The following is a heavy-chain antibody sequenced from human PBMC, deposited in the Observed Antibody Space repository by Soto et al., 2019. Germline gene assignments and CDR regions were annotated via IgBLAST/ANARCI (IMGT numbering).Heavy chain of an antibody. V-gene: IGHV4-39*01. Sequence: SETLSPTRTFSGGSISSSSYYLGWLRQPPGKGLEWIGSIYYSGSTYYNPSLKSRVTISVDTSKNQFSLKLSSVTAADTAVYYCARRQSSSWYGLWGQGTLVTVS. D-gene: IGHD6-13*01. J-gene: IGHJ4*02. CDR2: IYYSGST. CDR1: GGSISSSSYY. CDR3: ARRQSSSWYGL.